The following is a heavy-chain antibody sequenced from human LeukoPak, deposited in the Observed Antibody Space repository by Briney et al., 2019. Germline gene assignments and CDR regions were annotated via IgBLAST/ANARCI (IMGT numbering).Heavy chain of an antibody. CDR3: AGYNCSSTRCYTGGFDY. CDR1: GFTFSSYA. V-gene: IGHV3-23*01. J-gene: IGHJ4*02. CDR2: ISGSGGST. D-gene: IGHD2-2*02. Sequence: GGSLRLSCAASGFTFSSYAMSWVRQAPGKGLEWVSAISGSGGSTYYADSVKGRFTISRDSSKNTLYLQMNSLRAEDTAVYYCAGYNCSSTRCYTGGFDYWGQGTLVTVSS.